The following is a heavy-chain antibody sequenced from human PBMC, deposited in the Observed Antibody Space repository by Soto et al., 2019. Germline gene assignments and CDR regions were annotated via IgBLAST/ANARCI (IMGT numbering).Heavy chain of an antibody. D-gene: IGHD3-10*01. CDR1: GFTFSSYA. Sequence: GGSLRLSCAASGFTFSSYAMSWVRQAPGKGLEWVSAISGSGGSTYYADSVKGRFTISRDNSKNTLYLQMNSLRAEDTAVYYCASNLNLLWFGELLYYFDYWGQGTLVTVSS. CDR3: ASNLNLLWFGELLYYFDY. CDR2: ISGSGGST. V-gene: IGHV3-23*01. J-gene: IGHJ4*02.